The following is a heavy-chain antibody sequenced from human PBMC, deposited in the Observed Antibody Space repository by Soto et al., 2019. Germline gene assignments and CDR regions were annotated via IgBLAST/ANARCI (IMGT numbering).Heavy chain of an antibody. Sequence: QVQLVQSGAEVKKPGASVKVSCKASGYTFTSYGISWVRQAPGQGLEWMGWISAYNGNTNYAQKFQGRVTMTTDTTTRPGYRELRSMRSDDTAVYYCARDLTAYCGGGSCSIDYWGQGTLVTVSS. CDR1: GYTFTSYG. CDR3: ARDLTAYCGGGSCSIDY. V-gene: IGHV1-18*01. CDR2: ISAYNGNT. D-gene: IGHD2-15*01. J-gene: IGHJ4*02.